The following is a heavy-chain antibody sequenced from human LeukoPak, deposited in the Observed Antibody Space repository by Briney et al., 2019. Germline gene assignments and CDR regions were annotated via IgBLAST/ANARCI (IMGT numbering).Heavy chain of an antibody. Sequence: GGSLRLSCAASRFTFSSYSMNWVRQAPGKGLEWVSSISSSSSYIYYADSVKGRFTISRDNAKNSLYLQMNSLRAEDTAVYYCARGAAAAGYYFDYWGQGTLVTVSS. J-gene: IGHJ4*02. CDR3: ARGAAAAGYYFDY. CDR1: RFTFSSYS. D-gene: IGHD6-13*01. V-gene: IGHV3-21*01. CDR2: ISSSSSYI.